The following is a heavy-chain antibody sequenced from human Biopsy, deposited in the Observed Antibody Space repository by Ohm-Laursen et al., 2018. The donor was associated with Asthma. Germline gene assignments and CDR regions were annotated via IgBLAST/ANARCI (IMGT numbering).Heavy chain of an antibody. J-gene: IGHJ4*02. CDR3: ARGRGYCRDGNCYNYYFEN. D-gene: IGHD2-15*01. Sequence: GTLSLTCSLSGGSGGYMKSGNYYWGWIRQPPGKGLEWIGSIYYSGTTYYNPSLKSRVSLSPDTSKNQFSLRLSSLTAADTAVYYCARGRGYCRDGNCYNYYFENWGQGTLVTVSS. CDR1: GGSGGYMKSGNYY. V-gene: IGHV4-39*07. CDR2: IYYSGTT.